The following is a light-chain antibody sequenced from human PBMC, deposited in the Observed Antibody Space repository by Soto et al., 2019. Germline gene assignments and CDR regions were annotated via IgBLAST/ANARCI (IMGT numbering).Light chain of an antibody. CDR3: QKYNSAPWT. J-gene: IGKJ1*01. CDR1: QAIYNY. V-gene: IGKV1-27*01. CDR2: AAS. Sequence: DIQMTQSPSSLSASVGDRVTITCRASQAIYNYVVWYQQKPGKAPNLLIHAASTLQSGVPSRFSGSGSGTDFTLTINSLQPEDVGTYYCQKYNSAPWTFGQGTKVEIK.